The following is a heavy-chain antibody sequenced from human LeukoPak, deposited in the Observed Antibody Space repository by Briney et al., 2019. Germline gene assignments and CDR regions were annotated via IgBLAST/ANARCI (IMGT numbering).Heavy chain of an antibody. CDR3: ATPYGSGSYHDYGMDV. D-gene: IGHD3-10*01. CDR1: GFTVSSNY. CDR2: IYSGGST. Sequence: GGSLRLSCAASGFTVSSNYMSWVRQAPGKGLEWVSVIYSGGSTYYADPVKGRFTISRDNSKNTLYLQMNSLRAEDRAVYYCATPYGSGSYHDYGMDVWGKGTTVTVSS. J-gene: IGHJ6*04. V-gene: IGHV3-53*01.